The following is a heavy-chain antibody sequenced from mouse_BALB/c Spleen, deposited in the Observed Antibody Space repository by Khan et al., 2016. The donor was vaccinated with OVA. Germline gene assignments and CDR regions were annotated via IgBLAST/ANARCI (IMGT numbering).Heavy chain of an antibody. V-gene: IGHV3-2*02. CDR3: ARGRAY. D-gene: IGHD3-3*01. CDR2: INYSGST. Sequence: VQLKASGPGLVKPSQSLSLTCTVTGYSVTSDYAWNWIRQFPGNKLEWMGYINYSGSTSYTPSLKSRISITRDTSKNQFFLQLSSVTTEDTATYYCARGRAYWGQGTLVTVSA. J-gene: IGHJ3*01. CDR1: GYSVTSDYA.